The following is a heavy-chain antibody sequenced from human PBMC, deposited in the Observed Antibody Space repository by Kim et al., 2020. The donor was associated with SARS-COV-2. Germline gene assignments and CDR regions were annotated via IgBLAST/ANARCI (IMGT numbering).Heavy chain of an antibody. V-gene: IGHV3-73*01. CDR3: TRGSVYYNAMDV. J-gene: IGHJ6*02. CDR2: IRSKANNYAT. Sequence: GGSLRLSCAASGFSFSGSAMHWVRQAAGGLEWVGRIRSKANNYATAYAASVKGRFTISRDDSNNTAYLQMNSLKTEDMAVYYCTRGSVYYNAMDVWGQGTTVTVPS. CDR1: GFSFSGSA. D-gene: IGHD3-10*01.